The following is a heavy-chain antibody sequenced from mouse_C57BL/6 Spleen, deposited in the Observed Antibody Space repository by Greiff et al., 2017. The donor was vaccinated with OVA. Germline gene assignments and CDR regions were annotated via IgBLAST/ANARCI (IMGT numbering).Heavy chain of an antibody. CDR3: ARRRDYESPAWFAY. J-gene: IGHJ3*01. D-gene: IGHD2-4*01. CDR1: GFNIKDYY. CDR2: IDPEDGET. Sequence: EVKVVESGAELVKPGASVKLSCTASGFNIKDYYMHWVKQRTEQGLEWIGRIDPEDGETKYAPKFQGKATITADTSSNTAYLQLSSLTSEDTAVYYCARRRDYESPAWFAYWGQGTLVTVSA. V-gene: IGHV14-2*01.